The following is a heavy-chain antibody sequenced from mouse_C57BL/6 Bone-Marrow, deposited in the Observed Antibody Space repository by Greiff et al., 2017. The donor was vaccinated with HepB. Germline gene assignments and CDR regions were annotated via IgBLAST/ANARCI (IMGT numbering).Heavy chain of an antibody. J-gene: IGHJ3*01. Sequence: EVQGVESGGDLVKPGGSLKLSCAASGFTFSSYGMSWVRQTPDKRLEWVATISSGGSYTYYPDSVKGRFTISRDNAKNTLYLQMSSLKSEDTAMYYCALRSTMITTGFAYWGQGTLVTVSA. V-gene: IGHV5-6*01. CDR2: ISSGGSYT. D-gene: IGHD2-4*01. CDR1: GFTFSSYG. CDR3: ALRSTMITTGFAY.